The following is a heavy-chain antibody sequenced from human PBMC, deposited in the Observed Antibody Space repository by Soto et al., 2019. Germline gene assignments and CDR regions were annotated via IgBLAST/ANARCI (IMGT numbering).Heavy chain of an antibody. J-gene: IGHJ4*02. Sequence: GGSLRLSCGVSGFTFSDYYMDWVRQAPGKGLEWVGRTRNKDNSYYTDYAASVKGRFTISRDESNNTLYLQMNSLKTEDTAVYYCARFSGSYSRGFDYWGQGTLVTVSS. CDR2: TRNKDNSYYT. CDR3: ARFSGSYSRGFDY. D-gene: IGHD1-26*01. V-gene: IGHV3-72*01. CDR1: GFTFSDYY.